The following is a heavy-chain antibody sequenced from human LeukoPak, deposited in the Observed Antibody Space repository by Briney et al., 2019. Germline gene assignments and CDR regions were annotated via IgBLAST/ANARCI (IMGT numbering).Heavy chain of an antibody. J-gene: IGHJ4*02. D-gene: IGHD3-10*01. Sequence: GGSLRLSCVASGFTFSGYSMNWVRQAPGKGLEWVSYINIGSSNILYSDSVKGRFTISRDDAKNSLYLQMNSLRDEDTAMYYCARDNLWAFDYWGQGTLVTVSS. CDR2: INIGSSNI. V-gene: IGHV3-48*02. CDR1: GFTFSGYS. CDR3: ARDNLWAFDY.